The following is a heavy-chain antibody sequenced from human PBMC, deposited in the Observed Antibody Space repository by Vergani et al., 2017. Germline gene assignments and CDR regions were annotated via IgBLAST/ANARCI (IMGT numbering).Heavy chain of an antibody. CDR2: IGTAGDT. Sequence: EVQLVESGGGLVQPGGSLRLSCAASGFTFSSYDMHWVRQATGKGLEWVSAIGTAGDTYYPGSVKGRFTISRENAKNSLYLQMNSLRAEDTAVYYCARGHGQWPRYFQHWGQGTLVTVSS. CDR3: ARGHGQWPRYFQH. D-gene: IGHD6-19*01. CDR1: GFTFSSYD. V-gene: IGHV3-13*01. J-gene: IGHJ1*01.